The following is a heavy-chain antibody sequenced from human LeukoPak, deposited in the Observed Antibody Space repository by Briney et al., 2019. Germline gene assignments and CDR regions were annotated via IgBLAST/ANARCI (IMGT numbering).Heavy chain of an antibody. Sequence: GASVKVSCKASGYTLTGYYMHWVRQAPGQGLEWMGWINPNSGGTNYAQKFQGRVTMTRDTSISTAYMELSRLRSDDTAVYYCARDRIQLWLGGSYFDYWGQGTLVTVSS. CDR1: GYTLTGYY. CDR3: ARDRIQLWLGGSYFDY. D-gene: IGHD5-18*01. CDR2: INPNSGGT. V-gene: IGHV1-2*02. J-gene: IGHJ4*02.